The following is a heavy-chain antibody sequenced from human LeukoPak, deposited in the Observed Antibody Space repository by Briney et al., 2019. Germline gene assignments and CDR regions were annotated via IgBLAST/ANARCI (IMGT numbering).Heavy chain of an antibody. CDR3: ARASPPPWIQLWPYDDAFDI. J-gene: IGHJ3*02. V-gene: IGHV1-3*01. CDR2: INAGNGNT. D-gene: IGHD5-18*01. Sequence: ASVKVSCKASGYTFTSYAMHWVRQAPGQRLEWMGWINAGNGNTKYSQKFQGRVTITRDTSASTAYMELSSLRSEDTAVYYCARASPPPWIQLWPYDDAFDIWGQGTMVTVSS. CDR1: GYTFTSYA.